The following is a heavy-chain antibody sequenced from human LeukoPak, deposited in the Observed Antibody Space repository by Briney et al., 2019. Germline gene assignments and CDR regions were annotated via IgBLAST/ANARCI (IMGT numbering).Heavy chain of an antibody. D-gene: IGHD3-10*01. J-gene: IGHJ4*02. V-gene: IGHV3-49*03. Sequence: PGGSLRLSCATSGFTFGDFAMSWFRQAPGKGLEWVGSIRSKAYGGTAEYAASVRGRFTISRDDSKSIAYLQVNSLKTEDTAVYYCSRDPYGSGKYNHFDYWGQGTLVTVSS. CDR1: GFTFGDFA. CDR2: IRSKAYGGTA. CDR3: SRDPYGSGKYNHFDY.